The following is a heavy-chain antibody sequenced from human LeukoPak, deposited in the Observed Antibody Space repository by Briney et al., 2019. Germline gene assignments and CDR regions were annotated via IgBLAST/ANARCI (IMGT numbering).Heavy chain of an antibody. D-gene: IGHD3-22*01. CDR1: GESFRGYH. J-gene: IGHJ5*02. CDR3: ARGFSLAYYDSSGFFYDS. V-gene: IGHV4-34*01. CDR2: IIHDGSA. Sequence: SETLSLTCAVYGESFRGYHWTWIRRPPGKGLEWIAEIIHDGSANYNPSLKSRDTISADTSKNQFSLKLTSMTAADRAVYFCARGFSLAYYDSSGFFYDSWGRGTMVTVSP.